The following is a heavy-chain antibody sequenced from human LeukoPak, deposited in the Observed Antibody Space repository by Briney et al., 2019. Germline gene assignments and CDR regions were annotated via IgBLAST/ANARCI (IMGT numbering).Heavy chain of an antibody. CDR3: ARDRGGWYFDY. Sequence: ASVKVSCKASEYTFTTYYIHWVRQAPGQGLEWMGIINPSAGSTNYAQKFQGRVTMTRDTSTSTLYMELSSLRSEDTAVYYCARDRGGWYFDYWGQGTLVTLSS. V-gene: IGHV1-46*01. CDR1: EYTFTTYY. J-gene: IGHJ4*02. CDR2: INPSAGST. D-gene: IGHD6-19*01.